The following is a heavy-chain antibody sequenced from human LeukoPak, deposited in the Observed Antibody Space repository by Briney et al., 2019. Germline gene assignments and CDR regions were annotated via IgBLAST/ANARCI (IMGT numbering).Heavy chain of an antibody. D-gene: IGHD1-20*01. CDR1: GDSVSSYSVA. Sequence: SQTLSLTCAISGDSVSSYSVAWNWIRQSPSRGLEWLGRTYYRSKWYNDYALSVKSRITINPDTSKNQFSLQLNSVTPEDTAVYYCARGSSVITGTEFDYWGQGTLVTVSS. CDR3: ARGSSVITGTEFDY. V-gene: IGHV6-1*01. J-gene: IGHJ4*02. CDR2: TYYRSKWYN.